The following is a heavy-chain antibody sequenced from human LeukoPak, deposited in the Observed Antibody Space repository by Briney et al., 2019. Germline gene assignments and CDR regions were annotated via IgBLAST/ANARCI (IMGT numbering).Heavy chain of an antibody. Sequence: GGSLRLSCATSGFTFSNYGMHWVRQAPGEGLEWVSLISYDGTNKYYADSVKGRFIISRDNSKNTLYLQLSGLRPEDTAVYYCARGIAAAGTDYWGQGTLVTVSS. CDR3: ARGIAAAGTDY. CDR2: ISYDGTNK. CDR1: GFTFSNYG. V-gene: IGHV3-30*03. J-gene: IGHJ4*02. D-gene: IGHD6-13*01.